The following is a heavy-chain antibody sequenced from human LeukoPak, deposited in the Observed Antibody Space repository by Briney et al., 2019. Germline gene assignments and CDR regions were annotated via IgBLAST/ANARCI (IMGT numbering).Heavy chain of an antibody. J-gene: IGHJ4*02. CDR2: IWYDGSNK. CDR3: GTVRGPDSSRWYSDY. D-gene: IGHD6-13*01. CDR1: GFSLSTYG. Sequence: GGSLRLSCEASGFSLSTYGMHWVRQAPGKGLEWVALIWYDGSNKYYADSVKGRFTISRDNSKNTLYLQMNSLRAEDTAVYYCGTVRGPDSSRWYSDYWGQGTLVTVSS. V-gene: IGHV3-33*08.